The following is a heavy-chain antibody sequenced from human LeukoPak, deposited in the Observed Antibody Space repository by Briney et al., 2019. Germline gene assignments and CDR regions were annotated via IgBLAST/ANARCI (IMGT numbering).Heavy chain of an antibody. J-gene: IGHJ4*02. Sequence: GGSLRLSCAASGFTFSSNVMIWVRQAPGKGLEWVSSIPASGGSTYYADSVKGRFTISRDNSKNSLYLQMNSLRAEDTAVYYCARVYRVFGVPPRRYFDYWGQGTLVTVSS. V-gene: IGHV3-23*01. CDR1: GFTFSSNV. CDR3: ARVYRVFGVPPRRYFDY. CDR2: IPASGGST. D-gene: IGHD3-3*01.